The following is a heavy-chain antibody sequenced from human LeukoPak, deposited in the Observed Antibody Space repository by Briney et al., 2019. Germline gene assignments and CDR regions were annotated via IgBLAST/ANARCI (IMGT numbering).Heavy chain of an antibody. Sequence: SETLSLTCAVYGGSFSGYYWSWIRQPPGKGLEWIGEINHSGSTNYNPSLKSRVTISVDTSKNQFSLKLSFVTAADTAVYYCARGLGSSSWDGYYYYMDVWGKGTTVTVSS. CDR3: ARGLGSSSWDGYYYYMDV. CDR1: GGSFSGYY. D-gene: IGHD6-13*01. CDR2: INHSGST. V-gene: IGHV4-34*01. J-gene: IGHJ6*03.